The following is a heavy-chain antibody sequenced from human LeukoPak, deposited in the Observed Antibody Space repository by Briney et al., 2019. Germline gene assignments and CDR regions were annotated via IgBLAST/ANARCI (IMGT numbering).Heavy chain of an antibody. D-gene: IGHD3-10*01. CDR3: AREITMVRGVTHDAFDI. Sequence: GGSLRLSCAASGFTFSSYWMHWVRQAPGKGLVWVSRINSDGSSTSYADSVKGRFTISRENAKNTLYLQMNSLRAEDTAVYYCAREITMVRGVTHDAFDIWGQGTMVTVSS. J-gene: IGHJ3*02. CDR1: GFTFSSYW. V-gene: IGHV3-74*01. CDR2: INSDGSST.